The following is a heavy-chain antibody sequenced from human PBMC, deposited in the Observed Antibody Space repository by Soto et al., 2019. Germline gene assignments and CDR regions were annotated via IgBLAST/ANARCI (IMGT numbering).Heavy chain of an antibody. D-gene: IGHD6-6*01. CDR2: IYSAGST. J-gene: IGHJ4*02. Sequence: EVQVVETGGGLIQPGGSLRLSCAASGFTVSNNYMSWVRQAPGKGLDWVSVIYSAGSTYYADSVKGRFTISRDTSKNTLYLQMNSLSAEDTAIYYCEARSSGADYWGQGTLVTVSS. CDR1: GFTVSNNY. V-gene: IGHV3-53*02. CDR3: EARSSGADY.